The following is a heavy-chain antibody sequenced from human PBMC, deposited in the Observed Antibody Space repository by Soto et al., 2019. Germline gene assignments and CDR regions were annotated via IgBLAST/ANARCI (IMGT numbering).Heavy chain of an antibody. CDR1: GYSFTSYW. Sequence: PGESLKISCKGSGYSFTSYWIGWVRQMPGKGLELMVIIYGGDSDTRYSPSFQGQVTISADKSISTAYLQWSSLKASDTAMYYCARPALSGWTYYYYGMHXWGQATTLTVS. CDR2: IYGGDSDT. J-gene: IGHJ6*02. CDR3: ARPALSGWTYYYYGMHX. V-gene: IGHV5-51*01. D-gene: IGHD6-19*01.